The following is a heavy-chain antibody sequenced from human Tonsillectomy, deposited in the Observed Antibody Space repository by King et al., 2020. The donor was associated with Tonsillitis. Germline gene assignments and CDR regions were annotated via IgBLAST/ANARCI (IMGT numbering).Heavy chain of an antibody. J-gene: IGHJ6*02. Sequence: QLQESAPGLVTPSETLSLTCTVSGGSISSYYWSWIRQPPGKGLEWIGYIYYSGSTNYNPSLKSRVTISVDTSKNQFSLKLSSVTAADTAVYYCAGEWGPRCSTIVRGGGYYYGLDVWGQGTTVTVSS. V-gene: IGHV4-59*01. D-gene: IGHD3-10*01. CDR1: GGSISSYY. CDR2: IYYSGST. CDR3: AGEWGPRCSTIVRGGGYYYGLDV.